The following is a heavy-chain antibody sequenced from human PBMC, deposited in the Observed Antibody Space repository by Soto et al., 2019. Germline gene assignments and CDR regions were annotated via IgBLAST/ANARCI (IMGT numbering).Heavy chain of an antibody. Sequence: SETLSLTCAISGDSIGNFYWSWIRQPAGKGLESLGRLSASGRTNYSPSLQSRVTMSLDRSKNRFSLRLTSVSAADTAVYFCARGMGRYFDIWGRGTLVTVSS. D-gene: IGHD2-8*01. V-gene: IGHV4-4*07. CDR2: LSASGRT. CDR1: GDSIGNFY. J-gene: IGHJ2*01. CDR3: ARGMGRYFDI.